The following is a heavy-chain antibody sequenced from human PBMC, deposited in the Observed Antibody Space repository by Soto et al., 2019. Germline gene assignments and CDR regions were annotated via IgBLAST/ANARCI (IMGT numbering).Heavy chain of an antibody. J-gene: IGHJ4*02. CDR1: GYTFTNYG. D-gene: IGHD2-8*01. Sequence: SVKVSCKASGYTFTNYGISWVRQAPGQGLEWMGWISAYNGNTNYAQNLQGRVTMTTDTSTTTAYMELRSLRSDDTAVYYCARDGGVLMVYAALDFWGQGTLVTVSS. CDR3: ARDGGVLMVYAALDF. V-gene: IGHV1-18*01. CDR2: ISAYNGNT.